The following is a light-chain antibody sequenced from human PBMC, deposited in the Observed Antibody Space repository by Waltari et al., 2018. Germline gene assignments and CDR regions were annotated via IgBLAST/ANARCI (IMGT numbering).Light chain of an antibody. CDR3: QQYIWSYT. J-gene: IGKJ2*01. V-gene: IGKV3-20*01. CDR2: GAS. Sequence: IVLTQSPGPLSLSPGERATLSCRASHSVGKNYLAWYQPKPGQAPRLLSYGASSRATGVPDRFSGGGSGTDFTLTISRLEPEDFAVHYCQQYIWSYTFGRGTKLEIK. CDR1: HSVGKNY.